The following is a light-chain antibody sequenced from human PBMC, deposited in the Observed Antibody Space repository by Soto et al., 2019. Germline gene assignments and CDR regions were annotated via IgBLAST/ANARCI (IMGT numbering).Light chain of an antibody. CDR2: RND. V-gene: IGLV1-47*01. Sequence: QSVLTQSPSASGTPGQRVTISCSGSSSNIGINYVYWYQHLPGTAPKLLIYRNDQRPSGVPDRFSGSKVGTSASLVISGLRSEDEADYYCAAWDASLSGHNYVFGTGTKLTVL. CDR3: AAWDASLSGHNYV. CDR1: SSNIGINY. J-gene: IGLJ1*01.